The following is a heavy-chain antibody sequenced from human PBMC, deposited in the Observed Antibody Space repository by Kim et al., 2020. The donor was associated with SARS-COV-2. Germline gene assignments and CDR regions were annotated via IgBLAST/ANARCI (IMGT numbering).Heavy chain of an antibody. CDR3: ATGAAAAYYFDY. CDR1: GFTVSTNY. CDR2: IYVGGST. D-gene: IGHD6-13*01. J-gene: IGHJ4*02. V-gene: IGHV3-53*01. Sequence: GGSLRLSCAASGFTVSTNYMTWVRQAPGKGLEWVSVIYVGGSTFYADSVKGRFTISRDNSRNTLYLQMNNLRADDTALYFCATGAAAAYYFDYWGQGAQVTVPS.